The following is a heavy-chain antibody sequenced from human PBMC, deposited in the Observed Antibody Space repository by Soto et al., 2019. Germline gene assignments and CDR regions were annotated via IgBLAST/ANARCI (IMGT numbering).Heavy chain of an antibody. CDR3: AKPLYEVWGSYRQYYFDY. CDR1: GFTFSSYA. J-gene: IGHJ4*02. V-gene: IGHV3-23*01. CDR2: ISGSGGST. D-gene: IGHD3-16*02. Sequence: GGSLRLSCAASGFTFSSYAMSWVRQAPGKGLEWVSAISGSGGSTYYADSVKGRFTISRDNSKNTLYLQMNSLRAEDTAVYYCAKPLYEVWGSYRQYYFDYWGQGTLVTVSS.